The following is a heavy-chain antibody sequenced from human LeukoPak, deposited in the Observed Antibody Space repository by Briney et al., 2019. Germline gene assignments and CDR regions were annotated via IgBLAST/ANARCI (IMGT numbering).Heavy chain of an antibody. CDR2: IKAKAHGGTI. D-gene: IGHD1-26*01. Sequence: GGSLRLSCAASGFTFINAWMAWVRQAPGKGLGWVGRIKAKAHGGTIEYAAPVKGRFTISRDDSKNTLYLQMNSLKTEDTAVYYCTTDGVGVEGATYDNWGQGTLVSVSS. V-gene: IGHV3-15*01. J-gene: IGHJ4*02. CDR3: TTDGVGVEGATYDN. CDR1: GFTFINAW.